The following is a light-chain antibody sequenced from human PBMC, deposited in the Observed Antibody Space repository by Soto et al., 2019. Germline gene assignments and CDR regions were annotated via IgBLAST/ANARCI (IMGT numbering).Light chain of an antibody. V-gene: IGKV1-6*01. CDR1: QDIRNT. Sequence: AIQMTQSPSSLSASVGDRVTISCRASQDIRNTLAWYQQKPGEAPKLLIFAASNLQSGVPSRFSGSGSVTDFTLAITSLHPEDFASYYCLQHYNFSWTFGQGTKVELK. CDR3: LQHYNFSWT. CDR2: AAS. J-gene: IGKJ1*01.